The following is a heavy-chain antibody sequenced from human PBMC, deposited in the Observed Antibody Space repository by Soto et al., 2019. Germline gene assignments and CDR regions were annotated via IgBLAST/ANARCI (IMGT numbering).Heavy chain of an antibody. V-gene: IGHV4-59*01. J-gene: IGHJ4*02. D-gene: IGHD3-9*01. CDR3: ASNMLRYFDWYFDY. CDR2: IHFSGTT. CDR1: GGSINNYY. Sequence: QVQLQASGPGLVKPSETLSLTCTVSGGSINNYYWSWIRQPPGKGLEWIGHIHFSGTTNYTPSLKSRVTISGDTSKSQFSLKLSSVTAADTALYYCASNMLRYFDWYFDYWGQGTLVTVSS.